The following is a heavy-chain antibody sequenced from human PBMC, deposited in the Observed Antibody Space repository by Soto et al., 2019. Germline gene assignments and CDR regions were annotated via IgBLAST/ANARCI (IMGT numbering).Heavy chain of an antibody. V-gene: IGHV3-33*01. CDR1: GFTFSSYG. Sequence: GGSLRLSCAASGFTFSSYGMHWVRQAPGKGLEWVAVIWYDGSNKYYADSVKGRFTISRDNSKNTLYLQMNSLRAEDTAVYYCARGQGGSGSYLGGNWFDPWGQGTLVTVSS. CDR2: IWYDGSNK. D-gene: IGHD3-10*01. CDR3: ARGQGGSGSYLGGNWFDP. J-gene: IGHJ5*02.